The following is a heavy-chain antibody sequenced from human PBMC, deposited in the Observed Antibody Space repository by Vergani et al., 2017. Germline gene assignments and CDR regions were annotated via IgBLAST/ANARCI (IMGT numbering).Heavy chain of an antibody. CDR3: ARIRGAGLGYCSGGSCLPYYYYGMDV. D-gene: IGHD2-15*01. CDR2: VFWDDDK. CDR1: GFSLTTRGVA. V-gene: IGHV2-5*02. J-gene: IGHJ6*02. Sequence: QITLKESGPTLVKPTQTLTLTCTFSGFSLTTRGVAVGWIRQPPGKALEWLAIVFWDDDKRYSPSLRNRVTITRDTSRNQVVLTMTNIDPVDTATYYCARIRGAGLGYCSGGSCLPYYYYGMDVWGQGTTVTVYS.